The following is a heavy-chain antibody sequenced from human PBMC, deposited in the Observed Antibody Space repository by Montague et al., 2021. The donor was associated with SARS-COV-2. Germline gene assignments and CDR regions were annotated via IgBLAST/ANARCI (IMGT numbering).Heavy chain of an antibody. CDR3: ARGRLATGDFDY. D-gene: IGHD6-13*01. Sequence: RGSTYYNPSLKSRVTISGDTSKNHFALRPTSVTAADTAVYYCARGRLATGDFDYWGKGTLVT. J-gene: IGHJ4*02. CDR2: RGST. V-gene: IGHV4-31*02.